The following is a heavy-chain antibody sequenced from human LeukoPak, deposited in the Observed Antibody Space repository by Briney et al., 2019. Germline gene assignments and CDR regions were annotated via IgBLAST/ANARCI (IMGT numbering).Heavy chain of an antibody. J-gene: IGHJ5*02. Sequence: SETLSLTCTVSGDSMSSSSVYYWGWIRQAPGKGLEWIGSIYDTGSTHYSPTLQSRVSIYLEKSQNLFSLKLTSVTASDTAVYYCARLRGYSYAADPWGRGTLVTVSS. CDR3: ARLRGYSYAADP. CDR2: IYDTGST. CDR1: GDSMSSSSVYY. V-gene: IGHV4-39*01. D-gene: IGHD5-18*01.